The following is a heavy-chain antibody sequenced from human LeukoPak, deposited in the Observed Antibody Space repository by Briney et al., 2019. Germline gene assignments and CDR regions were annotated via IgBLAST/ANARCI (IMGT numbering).Heavy chain of an antibody. CDR3: ARGNDDAFDI. V-gene: IGHV1-2*02. J-gene: IGHJ3*02. Sequence: GASVKVSCKASGYTFTSYGISWVRQAPGQGLEWMGWINPNSGGTNYAQKFQGRVTMTRDTSISTAYMELSRLRSDDTAVYYCARGNDDAFDIWGQGTMVTVSS. D-gene: IGHD1-1*01. CDR1: GYTFTSYG. CDR2: INPNSGGT.